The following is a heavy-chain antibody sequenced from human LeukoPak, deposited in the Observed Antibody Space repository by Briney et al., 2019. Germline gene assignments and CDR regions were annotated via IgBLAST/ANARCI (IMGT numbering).Heavy chain of an antibody. Sequence: GASVKVSCKASGYTFTCYYMHWVRQAPGQGLEWMGRINPNSGGTNYAQKFQGRVTMTRDTSISTAYMELSRLRSDDTAVYYCARDFGYSSHYYYYYMDVWGKGTTVTVSS. CDR1: GYTFTCYY. J-gene: IGHJ6*03. D-gene: IGHD6-13*01. CDR3: ARDFGYSSHYYYYYMDV. CDR2: INPNSGGT. V-gene: IGHV1-2*06.